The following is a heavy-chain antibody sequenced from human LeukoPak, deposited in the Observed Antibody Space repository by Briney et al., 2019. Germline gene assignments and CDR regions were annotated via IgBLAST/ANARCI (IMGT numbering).Heavy chain of an antibody. Sequence: EGSLRLSCAASGFTVSSFYMNWVRQAPGRGLEWVSLINTGGTTYYADSVKGRFTISRDNSENTLYLQVSSLRAEDTAIYYCAKDRLRMSSDWSFDYWGQGTLVTVSS. J-gene: IGHJ4*02. D-gene: IGHD6-19*01. CDR3: AKDRLRMSSDWSFDY. CDR2: INTGGTT. CDR1: GFTVSSFY. V-gene: IGHV3-53*05.